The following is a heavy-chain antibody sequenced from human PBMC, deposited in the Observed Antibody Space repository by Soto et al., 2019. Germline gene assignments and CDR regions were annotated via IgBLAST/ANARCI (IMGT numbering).Heavy chain of an antibody. CDR1: GFTFSTCV. CDR2: ISDSGAIT. Sequence: EVQLLESGGGLVQPGGSLQLSCAASGFTFSTCVMTWVRQAPGKGLEWVSSISDSGAITYYADSVKGRFTISRDNRKNTQYLQIHSLRAEDTAIYYCTRGGGSSSSVGEIDFWGQGTLVTVSS. CDR3: TRGGGSSSSVGEIDF. D-gene: IGHD2-2*01. V-gene: IGHV3-23*01. J-gene: IGHJ4*02.